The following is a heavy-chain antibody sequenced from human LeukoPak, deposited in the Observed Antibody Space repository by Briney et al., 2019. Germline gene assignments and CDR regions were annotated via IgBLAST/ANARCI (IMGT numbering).Heavy chain of an antibody. D-gene: IGHD5-12*01. Sequence: GGSLRLSCAASGFTFSSYAMSWVRQAPGKGLEWVSAISGSGGSTYYADSVKGRFTISRDNSKNTLYLQMNSLRAEDTAVYYCAKSSRLQARDSGYERVDAFDIWGQGIMVTVSS. J-gene: IGHJ3*02. CDR3: AKSSRLQARDSGYERVDAFDI. CDR2: ISGSGGST. V-gene: IGHV3-23*01. CDR1: GFTFSSYA.